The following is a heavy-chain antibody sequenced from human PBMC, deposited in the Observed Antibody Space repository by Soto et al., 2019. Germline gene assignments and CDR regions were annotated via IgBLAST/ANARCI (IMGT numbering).Heavy chain of an antibody. CDR1: RERLAYYY. CDR2: INANNGGA. D-gene: IGHD3-16*01. Sequence: GPSVKVRWEACRERLAYYYIHWARQATGQGLEFMGWINANNGGAGSAQQLQGRVTVTRDTSITTVYMELRNLRSDDTAVYYCARLGVSETLQPSYTGSALRGKGTPVPVSP. V-gene: IGHV1-2*02. CDR3: ARLGVSETLQPSYTGSAL. J-gene: IGHJ4*02.